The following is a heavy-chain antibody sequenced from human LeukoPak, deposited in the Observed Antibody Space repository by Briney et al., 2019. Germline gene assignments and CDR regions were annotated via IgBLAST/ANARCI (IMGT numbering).Heavy chain of an antibody. Sequence: SQTLSLTCAISGDSFSINSAAWNWIRQSPSRGLEWQGRTYNRSNRYNDYAESEKSRITTNPDTSKYQYSVHLNSMTPEDTAVYYCARKGTVTTPFAYCGQGNLVTVSS. CDR3: ARKGTVTTPFAY. CDR2: TYNRSNRYN. V-gene: IGHV6-1*01. J-gene: IGHJ4*02. D-gene: IGHD4-11*01. CDR1: GDSFSINSAA.